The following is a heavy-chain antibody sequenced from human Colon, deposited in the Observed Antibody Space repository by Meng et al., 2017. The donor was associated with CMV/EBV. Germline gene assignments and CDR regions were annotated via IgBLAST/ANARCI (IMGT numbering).Heavy chain of an antibody. Sequence: GVLKISCAASGFTASDNYMTWVRQAPGKGLEWVSVIYSGSYPDYADSVKGRFTISRDNSKNTVYLQMNSLRVEDTAVYYCARGQEGYCRSTACYAMDVWGQGTTVTVSS. CDR1: GFTASDNY. V-gene: IGHV3-66*02. CDR2: IYSGSYP. CDR3: ARGQEGYCRSTACYAMDV. D-gene: IGHD2-2*01. J-gene: IGHJ6*02.